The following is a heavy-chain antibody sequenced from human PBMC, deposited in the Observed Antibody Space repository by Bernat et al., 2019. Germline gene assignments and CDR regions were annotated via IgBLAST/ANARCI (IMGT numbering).Heavy chain of an antibody. CDR3: GKAAGGSIPDY. CDR1: GFTFSNSA. Sequence: EVQLLESGEGLVQPGGSLRLSCAASGFTFSNSAMCWVRQAPGRGLEWVSAINPGGHTTYYADSVKGRFAISRDNSKDTLYLHMSSLRVEDTAVYYCGKAAGGSIPDYWGQGTLVTVSS. J-gene: IGHJ4*02. V-gene: IGHV3-23*01. CDR2: INPGGHTT. D-gene: IGHD2-15*01.